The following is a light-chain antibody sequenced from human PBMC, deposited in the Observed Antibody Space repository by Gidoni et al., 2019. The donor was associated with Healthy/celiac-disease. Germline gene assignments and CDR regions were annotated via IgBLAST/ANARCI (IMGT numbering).Light chain of an antibody. Sequence: DIQMTQSPSSLSASVGDRVTITCQASQDISNYLNWYQQKPGKDPKLLIYDASNLETGVPSRFSGSGSGTDFTFTISSLQPEDIATYYCQQYDNLPFMYTFGQGTKLEIK. CDR3: QQYDNLPFMYT. J-gene: IGKJ2*01. CDR2: DAS. CDR1: QDISNY. V-gene: IGKV1-33*01.